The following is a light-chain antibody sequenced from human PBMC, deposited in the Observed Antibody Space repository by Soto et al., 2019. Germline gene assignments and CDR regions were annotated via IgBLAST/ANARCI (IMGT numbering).Light chain of an antibody. CDR2: AAS. CDR1: QSISSY. J-gene: IGKJ1*01. Sequence: DIQMTQSPSSLSASVGDRVTITCRASQSISSYLNWYQQKPGKAPKLLIYAASSLPSGVPSRFSGSGSGTDFTLTISSLQPEDFATYYCQQSYSFTWTFGQGTKVEIK. V-gene: IGKV1-39*01. CDR3: QQSYSFTWT.